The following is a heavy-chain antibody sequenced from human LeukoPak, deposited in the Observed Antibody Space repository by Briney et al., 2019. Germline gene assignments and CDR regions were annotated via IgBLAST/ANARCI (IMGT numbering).Heavy chain of an antibody. CDR3: AREALVVVPAAIHFDY. Sequence: SETLSLTCTVSGGSISSGNYYWSWIRQPPGKGLEWIGYIYYSGSSYYNPSLKSRVTMSVDTSKNQFSLKLSSVTAADTAVYYCAREALVVVPAAIHFDYWGQGTLVTVSS. CDR1: GGSISSGNYY. V-gene: IGHV4-30-4*01. D-gene: IGHD2-2*01. J-gene: IGHJ4*02. CDR2: IYYSGSS.